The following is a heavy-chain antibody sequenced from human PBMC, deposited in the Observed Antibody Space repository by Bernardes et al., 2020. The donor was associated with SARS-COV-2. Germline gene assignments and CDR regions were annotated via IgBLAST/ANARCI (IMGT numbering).Heavy chain of an antibody. V-gene: IGHV3-74*01. D-gene: IGHD4-17*01. CDR3: ARDPLYYGGTMDS. Sequence: VGSLRLSCAASGFSFSTHWMHWVRQVPGKGLVWVSRITSDGSTTIYADSVKGRFTISRDNAKNTLYLQMSSLSAEDTGIYFCARDPLYYGGTMDSWGQGTLVTVAS. CDR2: ITSDGSTT. J-gene: IGHJ4*02. CDR1: GFSFSTHW.